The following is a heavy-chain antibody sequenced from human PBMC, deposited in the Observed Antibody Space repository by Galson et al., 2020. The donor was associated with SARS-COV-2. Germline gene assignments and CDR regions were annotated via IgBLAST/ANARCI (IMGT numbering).Heavy chain of an antibody. Sequence: GESLKISCAASGFTFSNYGMHWVRQAPGKGLEWVAVISDDANNKYYADSVKGRFTISRDNSKNTLHLQMNSLRAEDTAVYHCARGAYRSSWALGDAFDIWGQGTVVTVSS. CDR1: GFTFSNYG. D-gene: IGHD6-19*01. CDR2: ISDDANNK. V-gene: IGHV3-30*03. CDR3: ARGAYRSSWALGDAFDI. J-gene: IGHJ3*02.